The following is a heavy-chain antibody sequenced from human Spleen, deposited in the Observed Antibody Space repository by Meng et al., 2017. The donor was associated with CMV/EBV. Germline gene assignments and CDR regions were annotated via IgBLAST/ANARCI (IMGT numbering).Heavy chain of an antibody. J-gene: IGHJ5*02. CDR2: LYYSGRT. CDR3: VRDKFGVVTT. Sequence: ESLKISCTVSGGSINSTDNYWGWIRQPPGKGPEWIGSLYYSGRTYYNRSLKSRVTISVDTSKNQCSLKVSSVTAADTAVYFCVRDKFGVVTTWGQGTLVTVSS. D-gene: IGHD3-3*01. V-gene: IGHV4-39*07. CDR1: GGSINSTDNY.